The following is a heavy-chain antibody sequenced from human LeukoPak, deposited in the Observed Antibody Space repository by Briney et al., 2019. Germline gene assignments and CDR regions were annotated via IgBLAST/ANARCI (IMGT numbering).Heavy chain of an antibody. CDR1: GFTFSSYA. V-gene: IGHV3-23*01. J-gene: IGHJ4*02. CDR2: ISGSGGST. D-gene: IGHD4/OR15-4a*01. CDR3: AKEGSGDYGSDY. Sequence: GGPLRLSCAASGFTFSSYAMSWVRQAPGKGLEWVSAISGSGGSTYYADSVRGRFTISRDNSKNTLYLQMNSLRAEDTAVYYCAKEGSGDYGSDYWGQGTLVTVSS.